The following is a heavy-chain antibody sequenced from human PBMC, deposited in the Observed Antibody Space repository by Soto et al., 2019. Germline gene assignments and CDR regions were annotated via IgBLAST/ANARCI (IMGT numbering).Heavy chain of an antibody. V-gene: IGHV4-59*12. Sequence: SETLSLTCTVSGGSISSYYWSWIRQPPGKGLEWIGYIYYSGSTNYNPSLKSRVTISVDTFKNTVYLQMNSLRPEDTAVYYCARSGSIDYWGRGTLVTVSS. CDR1: GGSISSYY. CDR2: IYYSGST. J-gene: IGHJ4*02. CDR3: ARSGSIDY.